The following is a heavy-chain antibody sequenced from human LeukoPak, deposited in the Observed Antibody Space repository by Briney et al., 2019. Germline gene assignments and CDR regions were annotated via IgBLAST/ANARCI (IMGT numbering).Heavy chain of an antibody. CDR1: GFTFSNYA. CDR3: AKGLSMVATSGFDY. CDR2: ISYDGSNK. V-gene: IGHV3-30*18. J-gene: IGHJ4*02. Sequence: PGGSLRLSCAASGFTFSNYAMHWVRQAPGKGLEWVALISYDGSNKYYADSVKGRFTISRDNSKNTLYLQMNSLRAEDTAVYYCAKGLSMVATSGFDYWGQGTLVTVSS. D-gene: IGHD5-12*01.